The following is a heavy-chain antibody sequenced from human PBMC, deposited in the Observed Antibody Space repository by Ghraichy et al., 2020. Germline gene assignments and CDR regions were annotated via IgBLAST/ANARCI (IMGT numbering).Heavy chain of an antibody. D-gene: IGHD3-9*01. CDR3: TTAGLHYDILTGYYDFDY. J-gene: IGHJ4*02. V-gene: IGHV3-15*07. Sequence: GGSLRLSCAASGFTFSNAWMNWVRQAPGKGLEWVGRIKSKTDGGTTDYAAPVKGRFTISRDDSKNTLYLQMNSLKTEDTAVYYCTTAGLHYDILTGYYDFDYWGQGTLVTVSS. CDR1: GFTFSNAW. CDR2: IKSKTDGGTT.